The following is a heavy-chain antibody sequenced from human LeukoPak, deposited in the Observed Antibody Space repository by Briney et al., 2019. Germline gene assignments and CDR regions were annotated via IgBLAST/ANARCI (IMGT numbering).Heavy chain of an antibody. CDR1: GGSISSYY. CDR3: ARDRALVHYYYYYGMDV. D-gene: IGHD3-16*02. CDR2: IYTSGST. V-gene: IGHV4-4*07. J-gene: IGHJ6*02. Sequence: SETLSLTCTVSGGSISSYYWSWIRQPAGKGLEWIGRIYTSGSTNYNPSLKSRVIMSVDTSKNQFSLKLSSVTAADTAVYYCARDRALVHYYYYYGMDVWGQGTTVTVSS.